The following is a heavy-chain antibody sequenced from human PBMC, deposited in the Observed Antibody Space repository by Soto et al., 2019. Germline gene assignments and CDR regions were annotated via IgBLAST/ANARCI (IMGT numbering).Heavy chain of an antibody. J-gene: IGHJ4*02. Sequence: PSETLSLTCTVSGGSISSGGYYWGWIRQHPGKGLEWIGYIYYSGSTYYNPSLKSRVTISVDTSKNQFSLKLSSVTAADTAVYYCARDRHGIFSVFDYWGQGTLVTVST. V-gene: IGHV4-31*03. CDR1: GGSISSGGYY. CDR3: ARDRHGIFSVFDY. CDR2: IYYSGST.